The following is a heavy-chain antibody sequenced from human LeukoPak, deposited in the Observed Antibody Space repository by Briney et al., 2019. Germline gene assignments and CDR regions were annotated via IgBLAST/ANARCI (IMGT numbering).Heavy chain of an antibody. D-gene: IGHD6-6*01. Sequence: GGSLRLSCAVSGFTFDDYAMHWARQAPGKGLGWVSLISGDGVSTYYADSVKGRFTISRDNSKNSLYLQMNSLRTEDTALYYCAKGPYSSSWGYFDYWGQGTLVTVSS. J-gene: IGHJ4*02. V-gene: IGHV3-43*02. CDR1: GFTFDDYA. CDR2: ISGDGVST. CDR3: AKGPYSSSWGYFDY.